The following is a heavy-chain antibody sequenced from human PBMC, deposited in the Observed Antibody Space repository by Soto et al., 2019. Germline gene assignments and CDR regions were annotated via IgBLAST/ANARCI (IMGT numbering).Heavy chain of an antibody. CDR1: GYTFTGYY. D-gene: IGHD6-13*01. Sequence: GASVKVSCKASGYTFTGYYMHWVRQAPGQGLEWMGWINPNSGGTNYAQKFQGWVTMTRDTSISTAYMELSRLRSDDTAVYYCARGEAAAGVYYGMDVWGQGTTVTVSS. CDR2: INPNSGGT. V-gene: IGHV1-2*04. J-gene: IGHJ6*02. CDR3: ARGEAAAGVYYGMDV.